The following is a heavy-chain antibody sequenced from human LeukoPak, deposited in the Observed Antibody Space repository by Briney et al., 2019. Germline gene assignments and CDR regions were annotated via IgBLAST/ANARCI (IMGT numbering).Heavy chain of an antibody. CDR2: VTGSGDAT. CDR3: ARGVMAARLYYFDC. Sequence: GGSLRLSCAASGFSFGSHPMNWVRQAPGKGLEWVSGVTGSGDATFYIDSVKGRFIISRDNSKNTLYLQMNSLRAEDTAVYYCARGVMAARLYYFDCWGRGILVTVSS. V-gene: IGHV3-23*01. CDR1: GFSFGSHP. J-gene: IGHJ4*02. D-gene: IGHD2-21*01.